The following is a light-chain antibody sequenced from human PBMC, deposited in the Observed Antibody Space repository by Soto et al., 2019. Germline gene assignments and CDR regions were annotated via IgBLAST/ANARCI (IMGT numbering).Light chain of an antibody. J-gene: IGKJ4*01. CDR3: QQLKSYPLT. CDR2: DAS. V-gene: IGKV1-9*01. CDR1: QGISSD. Sequence: DIQLTQSPSFLSASVGDRVTITCRASQGISSDLAWYQQRPGKAPKLLIYDASTLQSEVPSRFSGSGSGTEFTLTVSSLQPEDFATYYCQQLKSYPLTFCGGTKVEIK.